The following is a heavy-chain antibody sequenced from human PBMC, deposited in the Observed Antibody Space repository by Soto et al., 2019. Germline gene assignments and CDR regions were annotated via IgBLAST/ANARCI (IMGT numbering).Heavy chain of an antibody. J-gene: IGHJ6*02. CDR1: GFTFSSYA. V-gene: IGHV3-23*01. CDR2: FSGSGGST. D-gene: IGHD6-19*01. CDR3: AKGDEAGTAYYYGMDV. Sequence: EVQLLESGGGLVQPGGSLRLSCAASGFTFSSYAMSWVRQAPGKGLEWVSAFSGSGGSTYYADSVKGRFTISRDNSKNTLYLQMNSLRAEDTAVYYCAKGDEAGTAYYYGMDVWGQGTTVTVSS.